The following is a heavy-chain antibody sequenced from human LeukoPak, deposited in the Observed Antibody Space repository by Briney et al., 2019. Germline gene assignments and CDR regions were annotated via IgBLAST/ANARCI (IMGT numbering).Heavy chain of an antibody. CDR1: GGSINSYY. CDR3: ARGHISGWYVFDY. D-gene: IGHD6-19*01. V-gene: IGHV4-59*01. J-gene: IGHJ4*02. CDR2: MYYSGT. Sequence: SETLSLTCTVSGGSINSYYWSWIRQPPGKGLEWIGYMYYSGTNYNPSLKSRVTISKDTPKNQFSLKLSSVTAADTAVYYCARGHISGWYVFDYWGQGTLVTVSS.